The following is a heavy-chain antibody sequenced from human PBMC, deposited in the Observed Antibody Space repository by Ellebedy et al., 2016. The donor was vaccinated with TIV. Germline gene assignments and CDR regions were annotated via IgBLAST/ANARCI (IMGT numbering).Heavy chain of an antibody. J-gene: IGHJ6*02. V-gene: IGHV3-48*02. CDR1: GFTFSSYS. CDR2: ISSSSSTI. CDR3: ARAKRTETYYYGMDV. D-gene: IGHD1-1*01. Sequence: GESLKISXAASGFTFSSYSMNWVRQAPGKGLEWVSYISSSSSTIYYADSVKGRFTISRDNAKNSLYLQMNSLRDEDTAVYYCARAKRTETYYYGMDVWGQGTTVTVSS.